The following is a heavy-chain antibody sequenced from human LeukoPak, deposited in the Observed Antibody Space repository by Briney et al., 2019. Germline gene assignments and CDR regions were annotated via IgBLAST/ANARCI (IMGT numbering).Heavy chain of an antibody. CDR3: AKDRRQWLPPFDY. CDR1: GFTFSSYA. J-gene: IGHJ4*02. V-gene: IGHV3-23*01. CDR2: VSGRASRA. D-gene: IGHD6-19*01. Sequence: PGGSLRLSCAASGFTFSSYAMSWVRQAPGKGLEWVSSVSGRASRAYYADSVKGRFTISRDNSKNTLYLQMNSLRAEDTAVYYCAKDRRQWLPPFDYWGQGTLVTVSS.